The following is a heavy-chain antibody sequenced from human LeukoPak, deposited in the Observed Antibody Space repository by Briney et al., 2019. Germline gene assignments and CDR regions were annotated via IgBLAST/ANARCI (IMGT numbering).Heavy chain of an antibody. CDR1: GFTFSSYA. CDR3: AKDVTMIVVVLFDY. V-gene: IGHV3-23*01. Sequence: PGGSLRLSCAASGFTFSSYAMSWVRQAPGKGLEWVSAISGSGGSTYYADSVKGRFTTSRDNSKNTLYLQMNSLRAEDTAVYYCAKDVTMIVVVLFDYWGQGTLVTVSS. D-gene: IGHD3-22*01. CDR2: ISGSGGST. J-gene: IGHJ4*02.